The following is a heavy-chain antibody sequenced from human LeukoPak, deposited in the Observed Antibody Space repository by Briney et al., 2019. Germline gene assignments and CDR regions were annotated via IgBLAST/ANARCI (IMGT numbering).Heavy chain of an antibody. J-gene: IGHJ4*02. CDR2: INPNSGGT. D-gene: IGHD3-22*01. CDR3: AKSYYDSSGYYYVLDY. Sequence: ASVKVSCKAPGYTFTGYYMHWVRQAPGQGLEWMGRINPNSGGTNYAQKFQGRVTMTRDTSISTAYMELSRLRSDDTAVYYCAKSYYDSSGYYYVLDYWGQGTLVTVSS. CDR1: GYTFTGYY. V-gene: IGHV1-2*06.